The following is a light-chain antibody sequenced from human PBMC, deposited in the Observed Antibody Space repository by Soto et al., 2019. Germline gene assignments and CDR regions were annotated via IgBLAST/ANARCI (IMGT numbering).Light chain of an antibody. CDR1: QSISTW. Sequence: DIQMTQSPSTLSASAGDRVTITCRASQSISTWLAWYQQEPGKAPKLLIHKASSLQSGVPSRFSGSGSGTDFTLTISSLHPDDFATYYCQQYNSYSPTFGQGTRVEIK. CDR3: QQYNSYSPT. CDR2: KAS. J-gene: IGKJ1*01. V-gene: IGKV1-5*03.